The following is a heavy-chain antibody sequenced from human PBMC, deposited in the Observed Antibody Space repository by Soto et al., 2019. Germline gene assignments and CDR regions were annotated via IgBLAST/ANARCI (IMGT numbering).Heavy chain of an antibody. CDR3: ARPGYSSIWYYYYYGMDV. CDR1: GFTFSSYE. D-gene: IGHD6-13*01. V-gene: IGHV3-48*03. J-gene: IGHJ6*02. Sequence: EVQLVESGGGLVQPGGSLRLSCAASGFTFSSYEMNWVRQAPRKALEWVAYISSSGRTIYYADSVKGRFTISRDNAKNSLNLQRNSLRADDTAVYYCARPGYSSIWYYYYYGMDVWGQGTTLTVSS. CDR2: ISSSGRTI.